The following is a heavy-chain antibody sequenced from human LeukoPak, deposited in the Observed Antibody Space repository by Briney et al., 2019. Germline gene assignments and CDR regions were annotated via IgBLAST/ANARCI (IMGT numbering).Heavy chain of an antibody. D-gene: IGHD3-10*01. Sequence: SETLSLTCVVSGGSISSGGYSWSWIRQPAGKGLEWIGRIYTSGSTNYNPSLKSRVTISVDTSKNQFSLKLSSVTAADTAVYYCARVSGQWFGELYDYWGQGTLVTVSS. CDR1: GGSISSGGYS. J-gene: IGHJ4*02. CDR3: ARVSGQWFGELYDY. CDR2: IYTSGST. V-gene: IGHV4-61*02.